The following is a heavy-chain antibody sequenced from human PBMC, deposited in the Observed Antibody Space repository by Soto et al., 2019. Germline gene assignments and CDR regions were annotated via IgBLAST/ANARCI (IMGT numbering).Heavy chain of an antibody. D-gene: IGHD5-12*01. CDR2: IYYSGST. J-gene: IGHJ4*02. V-gene: IGHV4-59*01. CDR1: GGSISSYY. CDR3: ARDIGYSGYDYDY. Sequence: SETLSLTCTVSGGSISSYYWSWIRQPPGKGLEWIGYIYYSGSTNYNPSLKSRVTISVDTSKNQFSLKLSSVTAADTAVYYCARDIGYSGYDYDYWGQGTVVTVSS.